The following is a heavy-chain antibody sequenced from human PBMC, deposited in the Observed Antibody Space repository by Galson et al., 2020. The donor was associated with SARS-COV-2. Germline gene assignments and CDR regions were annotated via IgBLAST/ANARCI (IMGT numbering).Heavy chain of an antibody. D-gene: IGHD3-10*01. CDR3: AHRRAMVRGSGAFDI. CDR1: GFSLSTSGVG. Sequence: TLVKPTQTLTLTCTFSGFSLSTSGVGVGWIRQPPGKALEWLALIYWDDDKRYSPSLKSRLTITKDTSKNQVVLTMTNMDPVDTATYYCAHRRAMVRGSGAFDIWGQGTMVTVSS. J-gene: IGHJ3*02. V-gene: IGHV2-5*02. CDR2: IYWDDDK.